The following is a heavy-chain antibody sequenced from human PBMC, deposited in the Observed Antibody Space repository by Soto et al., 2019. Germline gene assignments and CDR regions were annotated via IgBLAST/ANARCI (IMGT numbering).Heavy chain of an antibody. CDR3: ARNDYHYGMDV. V-gene: IGHV1-18*01. CDR2: ISAYNGNT. J-gene: IGHJ6*02. CDR1: GYTFTSYG. Sequence: ASVKVSCKASGYTFTSYGISWVRQAPGQGLEWMGWISAYNGNTNYAQKLQGRVTMTTDTSTGTAYMELRSLRSDDTAVYYCARNDYHYGMDVWGQGTTVTVSS.